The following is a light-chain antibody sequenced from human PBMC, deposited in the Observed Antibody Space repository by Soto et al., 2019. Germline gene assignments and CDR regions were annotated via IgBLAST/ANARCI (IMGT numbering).Light chain of an antibody. CDR2: DAS. J-gene: IGKJ1*01. Sequence: EIVLTQSPGTLSLSPGERATLSCKASQSVSSNYLAWYQQKPGQAPRLLIYDASSGATGIPDRFSGSGSGTDFTLTNSRLEPEDFAVYYCQHYGTSWTFGQGTKVEIK. CDR1: QSVSSNY. V-gene: IGKV3-20*01. CDR3: QHYGTSWT.